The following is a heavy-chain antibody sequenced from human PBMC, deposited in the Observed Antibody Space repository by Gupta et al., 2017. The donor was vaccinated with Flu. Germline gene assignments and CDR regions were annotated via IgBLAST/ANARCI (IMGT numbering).Heavy chain of an antibody. J-gene: IGHJ4*02. CDR3: ARVADVWALDY. V-gene: IGHV3-21*01. Sequence: GKGLEWVSSISSSSSYIYYADSVKGRFTISRDNAKNSLYLQMNSLRAEDTAVYYCARVADVWALDYWGQGTLVTVSS. CDR2: ISSSSSYI. D-gene: IGHD1-26*01.